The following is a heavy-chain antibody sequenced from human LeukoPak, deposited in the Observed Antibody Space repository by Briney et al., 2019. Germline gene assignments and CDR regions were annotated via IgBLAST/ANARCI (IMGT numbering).Heavy chain of an antibody. CDR1: GFTVSSNY. J-gene: IGHJ4*02. D-gene: IGHD5-18*01. CDR2: ISSSGSTI. Sequence: GGSLRLSCAASGFTVSSNYMSWIRQAPGKGLEWVSYISSSGSTIYYADSVKGRFTISRDNAKNSLYLQMNSLRAEDTAVYYCARVDTAMVTGYWGQGTLVTVSS. V-gene: IGHV3-11*01. CDR3: ARVDTAMVTGY.